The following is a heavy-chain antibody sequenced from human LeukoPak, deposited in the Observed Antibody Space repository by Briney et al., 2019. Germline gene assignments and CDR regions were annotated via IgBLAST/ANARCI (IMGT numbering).Heavy chain of an antibody. D-gene: IGHD6-13*01. CDR3: ARDRGAAAGN. CDR2: IYRGGST. CDR1: GFTVSSNY. V-gene: IGHV3-53*01. J-gene: IGHJ4*02. Sequence: GGSLRLYCAASGFTVSSNYMSWVRQAPGKGLEWVSVIYRGGSTYYADSVKGRFTMSRDNSKNTVYLQMDSLRAEDTAVYYCARDRGAAAGNWGQGTLVTVSS.